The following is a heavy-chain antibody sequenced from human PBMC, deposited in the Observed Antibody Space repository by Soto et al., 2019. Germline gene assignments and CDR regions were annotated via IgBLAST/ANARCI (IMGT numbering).Heavy chain of an antibody. J-gene: IGHJ6*02. D-gene: IGHD1-20*01. CDR1: GFTFSSYA. Sequence: PGGSLRLSCAASGFTFSSYAMSWVRQAPGKGLEWVSAISGSGGSTYYADSVKGRFTISRDNSKNTLYLQMNSLRAEDTAVYYCALAYNWNDDGMDVWGQGTTVTVSS. CDR3: ALAYNWNDDGMDV. V-gene: IGHV3-23*01. CDR2: ISGSGGST.